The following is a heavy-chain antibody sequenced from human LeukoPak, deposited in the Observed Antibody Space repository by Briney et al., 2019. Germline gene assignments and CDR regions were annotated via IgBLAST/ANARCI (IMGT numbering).Heavy chain of an antibody. V-gene: IGHV6-1*01. D-gene: IGHD3-10*01. J-gene: IGHJ4*02. CDR1: GDSVSSNSAA. Sequence: SQTLSLTCAIFGDSVSSNSAAWNWIRQSPSRGLEWLGRTYYRSKWYNDYAVSVKSRITINADTSKNQFSLQLSSVTPEDTAVYYCARASGAGLGSYSYRGQGTLVTVSS. CDR2: TYYRSKWYN. CDR3: ARASGAGLGSYSY.